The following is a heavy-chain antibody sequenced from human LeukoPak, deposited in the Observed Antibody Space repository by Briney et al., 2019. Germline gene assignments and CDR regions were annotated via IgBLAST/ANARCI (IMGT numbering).Heavy chain of an antibody. D-gene: IGHD3-9*01. J-gene: IGHJ4*02. V-gene: IGHV4-30-4*01. CDR2: IYYSGST. CDR3: ARDRSGLRYFDLLL. CDR1: GGSISSGDYY. Sequence: PSQTLSLTCTVSGGSISSGDYYWSWIRQPPGKGLEWIGYIYYSGSTYYNPSLKSRVTISVDTSKNQFSLKLSSVTAADTAVYYCARDRSGLRYFDLLLWGQGTLVTVSS.